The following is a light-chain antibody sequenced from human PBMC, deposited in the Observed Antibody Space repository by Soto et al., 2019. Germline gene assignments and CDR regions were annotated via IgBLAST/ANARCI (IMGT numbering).Light chain of an antibody. CDR2: AAS. V-gene: IGKV1-39*01. CDR1: QDIGTF. CDR3: QQSYSTPQIT. J-gene: IGKJ3*01. Sequence: DFQMTQSPSSLSASVGDRVTITCRASQDIGTFLNWYQQKPGKPPNLLIYAASNLLSGVSSRFRGSGSGTYFTLTISSLQPEDFATYYCQQSYSTPQITFGPGTKVDMK.